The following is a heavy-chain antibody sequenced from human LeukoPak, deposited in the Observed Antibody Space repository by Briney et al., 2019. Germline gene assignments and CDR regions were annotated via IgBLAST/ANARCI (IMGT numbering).Heavy chain of an antibody. CDR3: AKESGYTYGYNVFDF. CDR1: GFTFSSYA. J-gene: IGHJ3*01. CDR2: ISGSGDTT. V-gene: IGHV3-23*01. Sequence: GGSLRLSCAASGFTFSSYAMAWVRQAPGKGLEWVSGISGSGDTTYNADSVKGRFTISRDNSKKTQFLQMNSLRVEDTALYYCAKESGYTYGYNVFDFWGQGTMVTVSS. D-gene: IGHD5-18*01.